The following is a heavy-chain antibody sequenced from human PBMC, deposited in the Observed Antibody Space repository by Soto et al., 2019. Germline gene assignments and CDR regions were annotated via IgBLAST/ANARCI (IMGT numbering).Heavy chain of an antibody. CDR1: GFTFSSYS. CDR2: ISSSSSTI. J-gene: IGHJ4*02. Sequence: VGSLRLSCAASGFTFSSYSMNWVRQAPGKGLEWVSYISSSSSTIYYADSVKGRFTISRDNAKNSLYLQMNSLRDEDTAVYYCARDKASGYYDEGPDYWGQGTLVTVSA. V-gene: IGHV3-48*02. CDR3: ARDKASGYYDEGPDY. D-gene: IGHD3-22*01.